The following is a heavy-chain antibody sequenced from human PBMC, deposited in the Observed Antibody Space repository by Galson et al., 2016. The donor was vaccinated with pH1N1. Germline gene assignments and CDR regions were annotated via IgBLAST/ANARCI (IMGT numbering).Heavy chain of an antibody. V-gene: IGHV3-33*03. CDR1: GFTFSDFV. CDR3: AKEVPSGSPLGYYFTSGLDV. D-gene: IGHD3-10*01. Sequence: SLRLSCAASGFTFSDFVMHWVRQAPGRGLEWVALIWYEGSNKYYADSVKGRFTISRDNSKTTLYLQASSLRPEDTAIYYCAKEVPSGSPLGYYFTSGLDVWGQGTTVTVSS. J-gene: IGHJ6*02. CDR2: IWYEGSNK.